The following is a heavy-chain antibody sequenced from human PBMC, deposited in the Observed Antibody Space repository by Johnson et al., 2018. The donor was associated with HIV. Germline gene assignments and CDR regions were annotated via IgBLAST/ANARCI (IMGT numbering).Heavy chain of an antibody. V-gene: IGHV3-15*01. D-gene: IGHD7-27*01. CDR3: TTALTGDAFNI. CDR2: IKSKTDGGTT. CDR1: GFTFSNAW. J-gene: IGHJ3*02. Sequence: VQLMESGGGLVKPGGSLRLSCAASGFTFSNAWMSWVRQAPGKGLDWVGRIKSKTDGGTTDYAAPVKGRFAISRDDSKNTLYLQLNSLKTEDTAVYYCTTALTGDAFNIWGQGTIVTVSS.